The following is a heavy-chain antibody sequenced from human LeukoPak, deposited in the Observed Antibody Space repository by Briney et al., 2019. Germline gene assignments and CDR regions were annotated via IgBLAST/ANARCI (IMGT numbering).Heavy chain of an antibody. CDR1: GFNVSSNY. Sequence: GGSLRLSCAASGFNVSSNYMSWVRQAPGKGLEWVSVIYSGGSTYYADSVKGRFTISRDNSKNTLYLQMNSLRAEDTAVYYCARDIWSGYYTAQSNHNWFDPWGQGTLVTVSS. J-gene: IGHJ5*02. D-gene: IGHD3-3*01. CDR2: IYSGGST. V-gene: IGHV3-53*01. CDR3: ARDIWSGYYTAQSNHNWFDP.